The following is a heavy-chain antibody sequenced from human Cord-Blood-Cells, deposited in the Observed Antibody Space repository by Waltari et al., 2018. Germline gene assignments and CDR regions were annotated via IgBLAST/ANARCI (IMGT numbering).Heavy chain of an antibody. Sequence: QVQLVQSGAEVKKPGASVKVSCKASGYTFTSYDINWVRQATGQGLEWMGWMNPNKVNTGHAQKFQGRVTMTRNTSISSAYRELSILGSEDTAVYYCARGLDWGSRGYYFDYWGQGTLVTVSS. J-gene: IGHJ4*02. CDR2: MNPNKVNT. D-gene: IGHD7-27*01. CDR1: GYTFTSYD. CDR3: ARGLDWGSRGYYFDY. V-gene: IGHV1-8*01.